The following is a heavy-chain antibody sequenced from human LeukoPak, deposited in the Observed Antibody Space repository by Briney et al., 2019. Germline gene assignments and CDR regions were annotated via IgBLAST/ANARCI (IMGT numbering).Heavy chain of an antibody. J-gene: IGHJ6*02. CDR1: GFTFSSYD. Sequence: PGGSLRLSCAASGFTFSSYDMHWVRQATGKGLEWVSAIGTAGDTYYPGSVKGRFTISRDNSKNTLYLQMNSLRAEDTAVYYCAKDRPPVVAATLRSGVGMDVWGQGTTVTVSS. V-gene: IGHV3-13*01. CDR3: AKDRPPVVAATLRSGVGMDV. D-gene: IGHD2-15*01. CDR2: IGTAGDT.